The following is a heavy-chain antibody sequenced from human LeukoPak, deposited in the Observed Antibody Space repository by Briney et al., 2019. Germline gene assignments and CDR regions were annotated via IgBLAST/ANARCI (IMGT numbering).Heavy chain of an antibody. Sequence: SETLSLTCTVSGGSISSYYWSWIRQPPGKGLEWIGYIYYSGSTYYNPSLKSRVTISVDTSKNQFSLKLSSVTAADTAVYYCARKGDPGAFDIWGQGTMVTVSS. CDR3: ARKGDPGAFDI. V-gene: IGHV4-59*01. D-gene: IGHD2-21*02. CDR1: GGSISSYY. CDR2: IYYSGST. J-gene: IGHJ3*02.